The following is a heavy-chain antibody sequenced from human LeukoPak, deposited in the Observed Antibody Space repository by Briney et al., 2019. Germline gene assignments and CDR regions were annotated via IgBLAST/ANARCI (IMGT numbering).Heavy chain of an antibody. V-gene: IGHV4-39*01. Sequence: PSETLSLTCTVSGGSISSSSYYWGWIRQTPGKGLEWIGSIYYSGSTYYNPSLKSRVTISVDTSKNQFSLKLSSVTAADTAVYYCARLSGTEDDYDGGWGQGTLVTVSS. CDR2: IYYSGST. D-gene: IGHD3-16*01. CDR1: GGSISSSSYY. CDR3: ARLSGTEDDYDGG. J-gene: IGHJ4*02.